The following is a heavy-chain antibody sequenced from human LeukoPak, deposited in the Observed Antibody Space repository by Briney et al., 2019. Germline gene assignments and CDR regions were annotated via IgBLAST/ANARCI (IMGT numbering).Heavy chain of an antibody. D-gene: IGHD3-22*01. V-gene: IGHV3-23*01. CDR1: GFTFSSYA. J-gene: IGHJ3*02. CDR3: ARITMIKGEKNAFDI. Sequence: PGGSLRLSCAASGFTFSSYAMSLVRQAPEKGLEWVSAISGSGGSTYYADSVKGRFTISRDNSKNTLYLKMNSLRAKDTDVYYCARITMIKGEKNAFDIWGQGTMVTVSS. CDR2: ISGSGGST.